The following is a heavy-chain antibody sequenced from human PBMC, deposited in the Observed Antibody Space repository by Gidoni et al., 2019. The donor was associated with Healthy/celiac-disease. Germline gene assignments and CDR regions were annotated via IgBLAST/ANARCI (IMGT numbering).Heavy chain of an antibody. CDR3: ARDLYDSRRTRSYYFDY. D-gene: IGHD3-22*01. V-gene: IGHV1-18*01. Sequence: QVQLVQSGAEVKKPGASVKVSCKASGYTFPRYGTSWVRQAPGQGLEWMGWISAYNGNTNYAQKLQGRVTMTTDTSTSTAYMELRSLRSDDTAVYYCARDLYDSRRTRSYYFDYWGQGTLVTVSS. CDR1: GYTFPRYG. CDR2: ISAYNGNT. J-gene: IGHJ4*02.